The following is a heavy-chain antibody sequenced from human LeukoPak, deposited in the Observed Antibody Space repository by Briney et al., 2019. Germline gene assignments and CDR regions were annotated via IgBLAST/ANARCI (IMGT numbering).Heavy chain of an antibody. CDR3: ARDAPVPPFNIAVAGNDY. J-gene: IGHJ4*02. CDR1: GFTLSSYA. CDR2: ISYDGSNK. V-gene: IGHV3-30-3*01. Sequence: PGGSLRLSCAASGFTLSSYAMHWVRQAPGKGLEWVAVISYDGSNKYYADSVKGRFTISRDNSKNTLYLQMNSLRAEDTAVYYCARDAPVPPFNIAVAGNDYWGQGTLVTVSS. D-gene: IGHD6-19*01.